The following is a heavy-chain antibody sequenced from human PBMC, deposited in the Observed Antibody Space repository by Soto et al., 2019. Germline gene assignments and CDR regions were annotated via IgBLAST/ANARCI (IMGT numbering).Heavy chain of an antibody. CDR1: GGTFSSYA. CDR2: IIPIFGTA. Sequence: SVKVSCKASGGTFSSYAISWVRQAPGQGLEWMGGIIPIFGTANYAQKFQGRVTITADESTSTAYMELSSLRSEDTAVYYCADRPLDILAIGYWGQGTLVTVSS. D-gene: IGHD3-9*01. J-gene: IGHJ4*02. CDR3: ADRPLDILAIGY. V-gene: IGHV1-69*13.